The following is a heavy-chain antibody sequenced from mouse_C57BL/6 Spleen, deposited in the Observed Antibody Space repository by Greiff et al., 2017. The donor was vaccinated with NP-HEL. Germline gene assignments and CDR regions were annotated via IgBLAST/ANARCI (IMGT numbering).Heavy chain of an antibody. D-gene: IGHD1-1*01. CDR1: GISITTGNYR. CDR2: IYYSGTI. V-gene: IGHV3-5*01. Sequence: VQLQQSGPGLVKPSQTVFLTCTVTGISITTGNYRWSWIRQFPGNKLEWIGYIYYSGTITYNPSLTSRTTITRDTPKNQFFLEMNSLTAEDTATYYCARNYGSERYFDVWGTGTTVTVSS. CDR3: ARNYGSERYFDV. J-gene: IGHJ1*03.